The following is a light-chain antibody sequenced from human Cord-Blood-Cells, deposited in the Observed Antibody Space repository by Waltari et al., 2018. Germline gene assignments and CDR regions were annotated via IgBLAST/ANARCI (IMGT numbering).Light chain of an antibody. CDR3: CSYAGSSTWV. CDR1: SSDAGSYNL. J-gene: IGLJ3*02. V-gene: IGLV2-23*01. Sequence: QSALTQPASVSGSPGQSITIPCPGTSSDAGSYNLVSWYQQHPGKAPKLMIYEGSKRPSGVSNRFSGSKSGNTASLTISGLQAEDEADYYCCSYAGSSTWVFGGGTKLTVL. CDR2: EGS.